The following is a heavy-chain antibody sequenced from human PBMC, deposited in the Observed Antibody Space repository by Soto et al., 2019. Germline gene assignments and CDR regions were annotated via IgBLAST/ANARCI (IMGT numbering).Heavy chain of an antibody. J-gene: IGHJ3*02. D-gene: IGHD6-13*01. CDR1: GFTFSSYA. V-gene: IGHV3-23*01. CDR3: GKDRKFSSCWYGDVFDI. CDR2: VSSTGGFT. Sequence: EVQLLESGGGLVQPGGSRRLSCGASGFTFSSYAMSCVRQAPGKGLEWVSAVSSTGGFTYYPDSVKARFTIPRHRAQNRLCRQMNSLRAEDTAVYFCGKDRKFSSCWYGDVFDIWGQGKMVIVT.